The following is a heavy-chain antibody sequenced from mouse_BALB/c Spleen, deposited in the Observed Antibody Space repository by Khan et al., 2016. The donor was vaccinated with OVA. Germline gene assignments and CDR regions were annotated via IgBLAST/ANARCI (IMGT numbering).Heavy chain of an antibody. Sequence: VHVKQSGPDLVKPGASVKISCKASGYSFTGYYIHWVKQSHGKSLEWIGRVNPNNGGTSYNQKFTGKAILTVDKSSNKAYMELRSLTSEDSAVYSCAIYHGYFDVWGAGTTVTVSS. D-gene: IGHD1-1*01. CDR2: VNPNNGGT. CDR3: AIYHGYFDV. V-gene: IGHV1-26*01. CDR1: GYSFTGYY. J-gene: IGHJ1*01.